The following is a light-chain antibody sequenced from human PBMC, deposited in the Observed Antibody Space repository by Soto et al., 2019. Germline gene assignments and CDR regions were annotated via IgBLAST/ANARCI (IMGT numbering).Light chain of an antibody. J-gene: IGLJ1*01. CDR1: SSNIGSYT. CDR3: AAWDDSLNGFYV. V-gene: IGLV1-44*01. Sequence: QSVLTQPPSASGTPGQRVTISCSGSSSNIGSYTVNWYQQLPGTAPRLLIYNNNQRPSGVPDRFSGSKSGTSASLAIRGLQAEDEADYYCAAWDDSLNGFYVFGTGTKVTVL. CDR2: NNN.